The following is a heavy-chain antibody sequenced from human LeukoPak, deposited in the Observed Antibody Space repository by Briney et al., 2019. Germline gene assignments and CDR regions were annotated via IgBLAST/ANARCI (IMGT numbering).Heavy chain of an antibody. J-gene: IGHJ4*02. CDR1: AGSISSFS. CDR3: ARGRPYSNYVEDYFDL. Sequence: SETLSLTCSVTAGSISSFSWNSIRQPPGKGLEWIGYIYYTGRTSYNPSLESRVTISVATSKNQFSLKLGSVTAADTAVYYCARGRPYSNYVEDYFDLWGQGTLVTVSS. CDR2: IYYTGRT. V-gene: IGHV4-59*01. D-gene: IGHD4-11*01.